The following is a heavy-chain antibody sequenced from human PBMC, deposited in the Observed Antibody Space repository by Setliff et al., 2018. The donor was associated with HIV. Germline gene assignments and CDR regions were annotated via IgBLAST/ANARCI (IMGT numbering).Heavy chain of an antibody. CDR2: IYHSGST. CDR1: GYSLSSDYY. D-gene: IGHD4-17*01. V-gene: IGHV4-38-2*02. CDR3: ARDPPGYGDSNDY. J-gene: IGHJ4*02. Sequence: SETLSLTCAVSGYSLSSDYYWGWIRQPPGKGLEWIASIYHSGSTYYNPSLKSRVIISIDTSKNQFSLRLHSVTAADTAVYYCARDPPGYGDSNDYWGQGTLVTVSS.